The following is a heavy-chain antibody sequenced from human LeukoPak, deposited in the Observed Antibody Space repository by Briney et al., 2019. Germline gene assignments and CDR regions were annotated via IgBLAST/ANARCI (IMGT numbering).Heavy chain of an antibody. J-gene: IGHJ4*02. CDR1: GGSFTYYY. Sequence: TSETLSLTCALYGGSFTYYYWSWIRQPPGKGLEWIGEVNHAGSADYNPSLKSRVTISVDTSKNQFSLKMTSVTAADTAVYYCARLNLGTYYSSGPNDYWGQGTLVTVSS. D-gene: IGHD3-10*01. V-gene: IGHV4-34*01. CDR2: VNHAGSA. CDR3: ARLNLGTYYSSGPNDY.